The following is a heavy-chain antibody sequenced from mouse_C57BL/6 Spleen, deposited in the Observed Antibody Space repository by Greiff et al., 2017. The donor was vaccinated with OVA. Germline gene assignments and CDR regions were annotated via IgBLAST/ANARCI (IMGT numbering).Heavy chain of an antibody. Sequence: VQRVESGAELAKPGASVKLSCKASGYTFTSYWMHWVKQRPGQGLEWIGYINPSSGYTKYNQKFKDKATLTADKSSSTAYMQLSSLTYEDSAVYYCASGGLEIPMDYWGQGTSVTVSS. CDR1: GYTFTSYW. CDR2: INPSSGYT. V-gene: IGHV1-7*01. CDR3: ASGGLEIPMDY. J-gene: IGHJ4*01.